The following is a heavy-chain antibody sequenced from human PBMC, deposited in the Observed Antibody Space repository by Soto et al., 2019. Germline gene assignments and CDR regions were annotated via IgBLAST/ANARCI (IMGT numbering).Heavy chain of an antibody. Sequence: EVQLVESGGGLVQPGRSLRLSCAASGFTFDDYAMHWVRQAPGKGLEWVSGISWNSGSIGYADSVKGRFTISRDNAKNSLYLQMNSLRAEDTALYYCAKSRAAADPFGHWGQGTLVTVSS. V-gene: IGHV3-9*01. CDR1: GFTFDDYA. D-gene: IGHD6-13*01. CDR3: AKSRAAADPFGH. J-gene: IGHJ1*01. CDR2: ISWNSGSI.